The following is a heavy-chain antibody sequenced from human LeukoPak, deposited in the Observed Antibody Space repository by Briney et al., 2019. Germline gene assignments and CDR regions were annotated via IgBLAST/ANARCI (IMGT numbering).Heavy chain of an antibody. V-gene: IGHV1-46*01. CDR1: GYTFINYY. CDR3: ARTGGTYLFDY. CDR2: INPRGGST. Sequence: ASVKVSCKASGYTFINYYMHWVRQVPGQGLEWMGIINPRGGSTTYAQKFQGRVTMTRDTSTSTVYMELSSLRSEDTAVYYCARTGGTYLFDYWGQGTLVTVSS. J-gene: IGHJ4*02.